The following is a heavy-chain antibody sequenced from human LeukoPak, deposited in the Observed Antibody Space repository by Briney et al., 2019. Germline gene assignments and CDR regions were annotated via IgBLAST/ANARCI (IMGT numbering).Heavy chain of an antibody. CDR2: ISSSSSTI. D-gene: IGHD3-10*01. V-gene: IGHV3-48*04. CDR3: ARERFHYGMDV. J-gene: IGHJ6*02. Sequence: GGSLRLSCAASGFTFSSYSMNWVRQAPGKGLEWVSYISSSSSTIYYADSVKGRFTISRDNAKNSLYLQMNSLRAEDTAVYYCARERFHYGMDVWGQGTTVTVSS. CDR1: GFTFSSYS.